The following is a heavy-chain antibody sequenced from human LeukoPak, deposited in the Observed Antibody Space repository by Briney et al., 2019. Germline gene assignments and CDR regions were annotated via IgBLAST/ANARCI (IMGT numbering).Heavy chain of an antibody. Sequence: PSETLSLTCAVSGGSINSGDYYWSWIRQPPGKGLEWIGCIYSSGGTYYNPSLKSRVAIFVDTSKKRFSLKLNSVTAADAAVYYCARVSGYYGEGSYYFDSWGQGILVSVSS. D-gene: IGHD3-10*01. V-gene: IGHV4-30-4*08. CDR2: IYSSGGT. CDR1: GGSINSGDYY. J-gene: IGHJ4*02. CDR3: ARVSGYYGEGSYYFDS.